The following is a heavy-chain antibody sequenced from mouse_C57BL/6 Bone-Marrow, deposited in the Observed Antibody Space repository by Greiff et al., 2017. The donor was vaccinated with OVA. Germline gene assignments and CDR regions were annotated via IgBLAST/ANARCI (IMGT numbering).Heavy chain of an antibody. CDR3: ARVYDGYFAY. CDR1: GFTFSDYY. CDR2: INYDGSST. V-gene: IGHV5-16*01. J-gene: IGHJ3*01. Sequence: EVQLVESEGGLVQPGSSMKLSCTASGFTFSDYYMAWVRQVPEKGLEWVANINYDGSSTYYLDSLKSRFIISRDNAKNILYLQMSSLKSEDTATYYCARVYDGYFAYWGQGTLVTVSA. D-gene: IGHD2-3*01.